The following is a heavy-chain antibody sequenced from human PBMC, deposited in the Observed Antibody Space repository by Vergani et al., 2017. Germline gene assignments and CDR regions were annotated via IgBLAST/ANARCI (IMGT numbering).Heavy chain of an antibody. J-gene: IGHJ3*02. Sequence: EVQLVESGGGLVQPGGSLRLSCAASGFSFSSYWMSWVRQAPGKGLEWVANIKQDGSEKYYVDSVKGRFTISSDNAKNSLYLQMNSLRAEDTAVYYCARSGADCSSASCYRRRGAFDIWGQGTMVTVSS. D-gene: IGHD2-2*02. CDR2: IKQDGSEK. CDR3: ARSGADCSSASCYRRRGAFDI. CDR1: GFSFSSYW. V-gene: IGHV3-7*03.